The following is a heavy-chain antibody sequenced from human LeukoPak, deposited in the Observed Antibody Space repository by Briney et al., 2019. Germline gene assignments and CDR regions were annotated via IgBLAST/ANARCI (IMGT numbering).Heavy chain of an antibody. CDR3: ARDFGVASTRPQREYPDY. D-gene: IGHD3-10*01. Sequence: GWSLRLSCAASGFTFSSYAMHWVRQAPGKGLEWVAVISYDGSNKYYADSVKGRFTISRDNSKNTLYLQMNSLRAEGTAVYYCARDFGVASTRPQREYPDYWGQGTLVTVSS. CDR1: GFTFSSYA. J-gene: IGHJ4*02. CDR2: ISYDGSNK. V-gene: IGHV3-30-3*01.